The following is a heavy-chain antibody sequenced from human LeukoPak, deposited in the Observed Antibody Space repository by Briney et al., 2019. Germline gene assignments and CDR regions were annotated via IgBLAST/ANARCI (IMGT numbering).Heavy chain of an antibody. CDR1: GGTFSSYA. Sequence: SVKVSCKASGGTFSSYAISWVRQAPGQGLEWMGGIIPIFGTANYAQKFQGRVTVTADESTSTAYMELSSLRSEDTAVYYCARVIGLRFLEWSTGYFDLWGRGTLVTVSS. J-gene: IGHJ2*01. V-gene: IGHV1-69*13. CDR3: ARVIGLRFLEWSTGYFDL. D-gene: IGHD3-3*01. CDR2: IIPIFGTA.